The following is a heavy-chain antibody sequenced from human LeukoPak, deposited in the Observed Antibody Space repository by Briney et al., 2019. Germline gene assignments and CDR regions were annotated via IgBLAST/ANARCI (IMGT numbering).Heavy chain of an antibody. V-gene: IGHV4-4*02. CDR2: IYHSGST. CDR3: ARDLVHHRLLATVYNWFDP. D-gene: IGHD3-3*02. CDR1: GGSISSSNW. Sequence: SETLSLTCAVSGGSISSSNWWSWVRQPPGKGLEWIGEIYHSGSTNYNPSLKSRVTISVDKSKNQFSLKLSSVTAADTAVYYCARDLVHHRLLATVYNWFDPWGQGTLVTVSS. J-gene: IGHJ5*02.